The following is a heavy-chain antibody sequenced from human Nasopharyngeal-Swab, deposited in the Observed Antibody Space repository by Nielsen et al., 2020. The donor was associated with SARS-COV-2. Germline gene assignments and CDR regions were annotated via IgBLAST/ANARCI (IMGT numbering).Heavy chain of an antibody. D-gene: IGHD3-9*01. CDR3: ARVAGITIFTDTTFDY. J-gene: IGHJ4*02. CDR1: GFTFSSYG. Sequence: GESLKISCAASGFTFSSYGMHWVRQAPGKGLEWVAVIWYDGSNKYYADSVKGRFTISRDNSKNTLYLQMNSLRAEDTAVYYCARVAGITIFTDTTFDYWGQGTLVPSPQ. V-gene: IGHV3-33*01. CDR2: IWYDGSNK.